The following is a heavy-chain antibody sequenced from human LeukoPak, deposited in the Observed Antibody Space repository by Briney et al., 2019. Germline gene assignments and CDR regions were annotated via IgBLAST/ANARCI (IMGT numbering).Heavy chain of an antibody. J-gene: IGHJ5*02. V-gene: IGHV5-10-1*01. D-gene: IGHD3-10*01. CDR1: GYSFNSYW. Sequence: PGESLKISCQGSGYSFNSYWITWVRQMPGKGLEWMGRIDLSDSYTSYSPPFQGHVTISADKSISTAFLEWSSLRASDTAIYYCARHYPPGNWLDPWGQGTLVTVSS. CDR2: IDLSDSYT. CDR3: ARHYPPGNWLDP.